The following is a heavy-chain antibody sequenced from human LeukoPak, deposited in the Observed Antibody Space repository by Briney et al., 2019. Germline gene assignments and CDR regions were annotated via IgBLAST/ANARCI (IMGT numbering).Heavy chain of an antibody. D-gene: IGHD3-10*01. CDR1: GYTFSSYG. V-gene: IGHV1-18*01. Sequence: ASVKVSCKSSGYTFSSYGISWVRHAPGQGLEGMGWISAYNGNTDYAQNLRGRFIMTTDTSTSTAYMELRSLRSDDKAVYYCARDSVDGSGTYYNDSPDYWGQGTLVTVSS. CDR2: ISAYNGNT. J-gene: IGHJ4*02. CDR3: ARDSVDGSGTYYNDSPDY.